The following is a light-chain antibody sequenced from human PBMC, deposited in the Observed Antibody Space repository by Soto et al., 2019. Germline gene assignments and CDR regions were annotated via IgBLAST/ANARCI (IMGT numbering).Light chain of an antibody. V-gene: IGLV1-51*02. Sequence: QSVLTQPPSLSAAPGQTVTISCSGSISNIGDNSVSWYQQLPGSAPKLLIYEDHNRPSGIPDRFSGSKSGTSATLGITGLQSGDEADYYCATWDTSLTAVVFGGGTKLTVL. CDR2: EDH. CDR3: ATWDTSLTAVV. J-gene: IGLJ2*01. CDR1: ISNIGDNS.